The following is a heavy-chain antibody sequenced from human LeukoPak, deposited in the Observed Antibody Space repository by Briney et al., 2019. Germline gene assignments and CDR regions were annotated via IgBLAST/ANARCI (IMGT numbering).Heavy chain of an antibody. J-gene: IGHJ3*01. CDR3: AKVRSTMIVVVPHGSDFDL. Sequence: GGSLRLSCAASGFTFSNYSMNWVRQAPGKGLEWVSSITSSSSYIYYADSVKGRFTISRDNAKNSLYLQMNSLRAEDTAVYYCAKVRSTMIVVVPHGSDFDLWGQGTMVTVSS. CDR2: ITSSSSYI. D-gene: IGHD3-22*01. CDR1: GFTFSNYS. V-gene: IGHV3-21*01.